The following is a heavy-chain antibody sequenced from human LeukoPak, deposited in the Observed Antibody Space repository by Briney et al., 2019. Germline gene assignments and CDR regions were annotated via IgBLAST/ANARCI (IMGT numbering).Heavy chain of an antibody. CDR2: IIPILGIA. CDR1: GYTFTGYY. CDR3: ARGDGYNSNY. D-gene: IGHD5-24*01. Sequence: GASVTVSCTASGYTFTGYYMHWVRQAPGQGLEWMGRIIPILGIANYAQKFQGRVTITADKSTSTAYMELSSLRSEDTAVYYCARGDGYNSNYWGQGTLVTVSS. V-gene: IGHV1-69*02. J-gene: IGHJ4*02.